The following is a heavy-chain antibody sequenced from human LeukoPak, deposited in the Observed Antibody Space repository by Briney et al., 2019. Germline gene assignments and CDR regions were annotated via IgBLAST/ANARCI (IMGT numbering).Heavy chain of an antibody. D-gene: IGHD3-3*01. V-gene: IGHV1-69*13. CDR1: GYTFTSYA. CDR2: IIPIFGTA. CDR3: ARHDDFHRFDP. Sequence: ASVKVSCKASGYTFTSYAISWVRQAPGQGLEWMGGIIPIFGTANYAQKFQGRVTITADESTSTAYMELSSLRSEDTAVYYCARHDDFHRFDPWGQGTLVTVSS. J-gene: IGHJ5*02.